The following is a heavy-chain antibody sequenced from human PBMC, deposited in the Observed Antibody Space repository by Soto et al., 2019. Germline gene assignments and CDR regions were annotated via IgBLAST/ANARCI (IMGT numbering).Heavy chain of an antibody. Sequence: QVQLVQSGAEVKKPGSSVKVSCKASGGTFSSYAISWVRQAPGQGLEWMGVIIPIFGTANYAQKFQGRVTITADESTSTAYRELSSLSSEDTAVFYCARDPSYGSGSYIRWGQGTLVTVSS. CDR2: IIPIFGTA. CDR3: ARDPSYGSGSYIR. CDR1: GGTFSSYA. J-gene: IGHJ4*02. D-gene: IGHD3-10*01. V-gene: IGHV1-69*01.